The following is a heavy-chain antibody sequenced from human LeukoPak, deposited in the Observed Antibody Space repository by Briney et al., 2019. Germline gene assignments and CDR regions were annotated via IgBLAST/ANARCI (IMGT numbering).Heavy chain of an antibody. CDR3: ARRLALGTYDY. Sequence: SETLSLTCNVSGGSITSSSYYWAWIRQPPGKGLERIGTIYYSGSTYYNPSLKSQFTISIDTSKKQFSLRLSSLTAADTAVYYCARRLALGTYDYWGQGTLVTVSS. V-gene: IGHV4-39*01. CDR2: IYYSGST. CDR1: GGSITSSSYY. J-gene: IGHJ4*02. D-gene: IGHD1-26*01.